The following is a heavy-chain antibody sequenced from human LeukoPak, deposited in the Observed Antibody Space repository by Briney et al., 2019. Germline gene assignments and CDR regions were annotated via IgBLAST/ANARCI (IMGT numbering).Heavy chain of an antibody. Sequence: QAGGSLRLSCAASGFTFSSYAMSWVRQAPGKGLEWVSAISGSGGSTYYADSVKGRFTTSRDNSKNTLYLQMNSLRAEDTAVYYCAKKGVYYYGSGSYYNDAFDIWGQGTMVTVSS. D-gene: IGHD3-10*01. V-gene: IGHV3-23*01. J-gene: IGHJ3*02. CDR3: AKKGVYYYGSGSYYNDAFDI. CDR2: ISGSGGST. CDR1: GFTFSSYA.